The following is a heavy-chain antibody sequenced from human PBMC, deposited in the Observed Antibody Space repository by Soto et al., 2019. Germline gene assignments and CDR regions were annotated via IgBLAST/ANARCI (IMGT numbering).Heavy chain of an antibody. Sequence: QVQLQESGPGLVKPSQTLSLTCTVSGGSVSSGGYYWSWIRQHPGKGLEWIGYIYYTGSTDYNPSLKNRVTISVDRSKNQFSLKLGSVNAADTAVYYCARADRIVGRLDYSGHGILVTGSS. D-gene: IGHD2-21*01. CDR3: ARADRIVGRLDY. CDR1: GGSVSSGGYY. CDR2: IYYTGST. J-gene: IGHJ4*01. V-gene: IGHV4-31*03.